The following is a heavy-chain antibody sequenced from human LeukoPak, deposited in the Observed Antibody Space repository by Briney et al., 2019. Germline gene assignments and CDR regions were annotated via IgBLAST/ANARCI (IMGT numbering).Heavy chain of an antibody. CDR2: SNHSGST. CDR1: GGSFSGYY. CDR3: ARDSGWLGSYYYGMDV. J-gene: IGHJ6*02. Sequence: SVTLSLTCVVYGGSFSGYYWSWIRQPPWKGLEWIGESNHSGSTNYNRSLKSRVTISVDTSKNQFSLKLSSVTAADTAVYYCARDSGWLGSYYYGMDVWGQGTTVTVSS. V-gene: IGHV4-34*01. D-gene: IGHD6-19*01.